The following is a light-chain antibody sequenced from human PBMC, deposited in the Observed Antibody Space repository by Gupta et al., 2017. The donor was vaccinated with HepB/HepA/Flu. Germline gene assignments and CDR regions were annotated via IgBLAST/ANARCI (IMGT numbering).Light chain of an antibody. J-gene: IGKJ4*01. CDR2: DAS. CDR1: QSVNRF. Sequence: EIVLTQSPATLSLSPGERATLSCRASQSVNRFLAWYQQKPGQAPRLLIHDASNRATGIPARFSGSGSGTDFTLTISSLEPEDFAVYYCQQRYSWPLTFGGGTKVEIK. CDR3: QQRYSWPLT. V-gene: IGKV3-11*01.